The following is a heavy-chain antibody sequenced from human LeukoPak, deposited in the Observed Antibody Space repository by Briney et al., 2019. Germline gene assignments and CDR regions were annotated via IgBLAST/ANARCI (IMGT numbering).Heavy chain of an antibody. CDR2: IRASVSGT. CDR1: GFTFSSYG. CDR3: AKNLNNNGRGFDY. V-gene: IGHV3-23*01. J-gene: IGHJ4*02. D-gene: IGHD1-14*01. Sequence: GGSLRLSCAASGFTFSSYGLSWVRQAPGKGLEWVAAIRASVSGTYYADSVQGRFIISRDNSKNTLYLQMDRLRADDTAVYYCAKNLNNNGRGFDYWGQGTLVTVSS.